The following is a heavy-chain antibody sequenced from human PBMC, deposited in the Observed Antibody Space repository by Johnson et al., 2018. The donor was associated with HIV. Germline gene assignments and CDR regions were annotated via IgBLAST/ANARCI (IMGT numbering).Heavy chain of an antibody. V-gene: IGHV3-30*18. CDR2: ISYDGSNK. CDR1: GFTFSTYG. J-gene: IGHJ3*02. CDR3: AKIRTSGTGDAFDI. D-gene: IGHD1-14*01. Sequence: QVKLVESGGGVVQPGGSLRLSCAASGFTFSTYGMHWVRQAPGKGLEWVAIISYDGSNKYYPDSVKGRFTISRDNSKNTLYLQMDSLRAEDTAVYYCAKIRTSGTGDAFDIWGQGTMVTVSS.